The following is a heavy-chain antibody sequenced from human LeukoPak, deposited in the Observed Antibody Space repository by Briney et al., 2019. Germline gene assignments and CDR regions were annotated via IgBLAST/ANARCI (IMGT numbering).Heavy chain of an antibody. CDR2: LYYSGST. CDR1: GGSISSSSYY. J-gene: IGHJ3*02. CDR3: ARDRAFDI. V-gene: IGHV4-39*07. Sequence: SETLSLTCTVSGGSISSSSYYWGWIRQPPGKGLEWVGSLYYSGSTYYNPSLKSRVTISVDTSKNQFSLKLSSVTAADTAVYYCARDRAFDIWGQGTMVTVSS.